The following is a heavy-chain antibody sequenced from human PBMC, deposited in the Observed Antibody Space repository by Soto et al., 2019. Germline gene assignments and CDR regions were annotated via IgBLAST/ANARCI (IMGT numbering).Heavy chain of an antibody. V-gene: IGHV1-3*01. CDR3: ARTDCSSNSCYNYYYYGMDV. D-gene: IGHD2-2*01. Sequence: XAVKGSYKPAGYCLRKYGFRWVRQAPGQRLEWMGWINPCNGDTRYSQKFQCRVTITRDTSSTTAYMELSSLRSEDSAVFYCARTDCSSNSCYNYYYYGMDVWGQGTTVTVSS. J-gene: IGHJ6*02. CDR1: GYCLRKYG. CDR2: INPCNGDT.